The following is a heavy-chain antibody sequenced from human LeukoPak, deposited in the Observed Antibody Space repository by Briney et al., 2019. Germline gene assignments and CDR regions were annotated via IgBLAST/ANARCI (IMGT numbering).Heavy chain of an antibody. CDR2: ISSSSSTI. CDR3: ARGNTICGTSCYDPYYYYMDV. D-gene: IGHD2-2*01. J-gene: IGHJ6*03. Sequence: GGSLRLSCAASGFTFSSYSMNWVRQAPGKGLEWVSYISSSSSTIYYADSVKGRFTISRDNAKNSLYLQMNSLRAEDTAVYYCARGNTICGTSCYDPYYYYMDVWGKGTTVTVSS. CDR1: GFTFSSYS. V-gene: IGHV3-48*04.